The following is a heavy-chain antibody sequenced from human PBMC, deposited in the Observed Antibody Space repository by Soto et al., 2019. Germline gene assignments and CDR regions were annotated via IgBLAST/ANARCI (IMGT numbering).Heavy chain of an antibody. CDR3: ANSCSPSSTNWHSHLDH. CDR2: ISSRGDTT. D-gene: IGHD6-13*01. V-gene: IGHV3-23*01. Sequence: EVQLLESGGDLVQPGGSLRLSCVASGFTFSAYAMSWVRQAPGKGLEWVSAISSRGDTTYHADSVRGRFTISRDNSKNTLYLQLSRLRAEDTAVYYCANSCSPSSTNWHSHLDHWGQGTLVTVSS. J-gene: IGHJ4*02. CDR1: GFTFSAYA.